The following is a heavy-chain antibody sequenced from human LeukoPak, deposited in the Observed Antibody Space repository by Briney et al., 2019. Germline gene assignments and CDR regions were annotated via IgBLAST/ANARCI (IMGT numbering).Heavy chain of an antibody. J-gene: IGHJ4*02. CDR2: ISAYNGNT. CDR3: ARINSQGAPLDY. V-gene: IGHV1-18*01. CDR1: GYTFTSYG. D-gene: IGHD4-23*01. Sequence: ASVKVSCKASGYTFTSYGISWVRQAPGQGVEWMGWISAYNGNTNYAQKLQGRVTMTTDTSTSTAYMELRSLRSDDTAVYYCARINSQGAPLDYWGQGALVTVSS.